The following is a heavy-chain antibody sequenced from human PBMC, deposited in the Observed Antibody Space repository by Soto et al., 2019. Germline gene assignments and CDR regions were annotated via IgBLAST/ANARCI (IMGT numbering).Heavy chain of an antibody. CDR1: GFTFSNYA. CDR2: ISGSGGST. D-gene: IGHD3-9*01. J-gene: IGHJ6*02. Sequence: VQLLESGGDLVQPGGSLRLSCEASGFTFSNYAMSWVRQAPGKGLELVSVISGSGGSTNYADSAKGRFTISRDNSMDTLYLQMNSLRAEDTAVYYCARVFYYDILTGKSYNMDVWGQGTTVIVSS. CDR3: ARVFYYDILTGKSYNMDV. V-gene: IGHV3-23*01.